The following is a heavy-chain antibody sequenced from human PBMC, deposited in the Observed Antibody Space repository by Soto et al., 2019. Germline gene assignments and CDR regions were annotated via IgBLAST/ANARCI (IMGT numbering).Heavy chain of an antibody. V-gene: IGHV5-10-1*01. J-gene: IGHJ6*02. Sequence: GESLKISCKGSGYSFTSYWISWVRQMPGKGLEWMGRIDPSDSYTNYSPSFQGHVTISADKSISTAYLQWSSLKASDTAMYYCARLPEYQLILRDYYYGMDVWGQGTTVTVSS. CDR1: GYSFTSYW. CDR2: IDPSDSYT. D-gene: IGHD2-2*01. CDR3: ARLPEYQLILRDYYYGMDV.